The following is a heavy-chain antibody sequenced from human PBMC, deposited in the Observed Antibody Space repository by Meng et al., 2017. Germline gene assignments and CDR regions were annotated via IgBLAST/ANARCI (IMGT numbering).Heavy chain of an antibody. Sequence: QITLKESGPTLVKYTQTLTLTCTFSGFSLSTSGVGVGWIRQPPGKALGWLALFYWDDDKRYSPSLKSRLTITKDTSKNQVVLTMTNMDPVDTATYHCARLYYSDGSGVRFDYWGQGTLVTVSS. CDR2: FYWDDDK. J-gene: IGHJ4*02. CDR1: GFSLSTSGVG. V-gene: IGHV2-5*02. D-gene: IGHD3-22*01. CDR3: ARLYYSDGSGVRFDY.